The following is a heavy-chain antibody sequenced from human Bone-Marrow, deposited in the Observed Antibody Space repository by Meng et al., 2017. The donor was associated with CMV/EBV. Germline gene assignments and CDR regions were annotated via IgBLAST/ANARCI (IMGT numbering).Heavy chain of an antibody. Sequence: GESLKISCAASGFTFSSYSMNWVRQAPGKGLEWVANIKQDGSEKYYVDSVKGRFTISRDNAKNSLYLQMNSLRAEDTAVYYCARARVVVPAAHYFDYWGQGTLVTVSS. CDR1: GFTFSSYS. CDR2: IKQDGSEK. V-gene: IGHV3-7*04. J-gene: IGHJ4*02. D-gene: IGHD2-2*01. CDR3: ARARVVVPAAHYFDY.